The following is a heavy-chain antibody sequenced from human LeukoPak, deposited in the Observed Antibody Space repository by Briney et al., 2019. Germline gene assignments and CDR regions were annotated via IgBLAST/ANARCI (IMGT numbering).Heavy chain of an antibody. CDR1: GFTFSRYE. Sequence: PGGSLRLSCAASGFTFSRYEMNWVRQAPGKGLVWLSYISASGDSMHYAESVKGRFTISRDNAKESLYLQMNSLRAEDTAVYYCVRDYRINGGYYFDYWGQGTLVTVSS. D-gene: IGHD3-16*02. J-gene: IGHJ4*02. CDR2: ISASGDSM. V-gene: IGHV3-48*03. CDR3: VRDYRINGGYYFDY.